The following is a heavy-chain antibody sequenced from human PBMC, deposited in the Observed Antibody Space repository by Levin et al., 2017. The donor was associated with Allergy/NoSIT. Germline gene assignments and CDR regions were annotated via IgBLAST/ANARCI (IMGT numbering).Heavy chain of an antibody. CDR3: ARRPRIAVAGTFTFDY. CDR2: ISSSSSTI. D-gene: IGHD6-19*01. Sequence: GGSLRLSCAASGFTFSSYSMNWVRQAPGKGLEWVSYISSSSSTIYYADSVKGRFTISRDNAKNSLYLQMNSLRDEDTAVYYCARRPRIAVAGTFTFDYWGQGTLVTVSS. V-gene: IGHV3-48*02. CDR1: GFTFSSYS. J-gene: IGHJ4*02.